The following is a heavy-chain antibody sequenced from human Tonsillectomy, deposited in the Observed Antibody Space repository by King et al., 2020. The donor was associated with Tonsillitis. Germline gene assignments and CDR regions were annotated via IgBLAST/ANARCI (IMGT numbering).Heavy chain of an antibody. CDR1: GFTFSNYA. V-gene: IGHV3-64D*06. CDR2: ISSNGGTT. D-gene: IGHD3-9*01. Sequence: VQLVESGGGLVQPGGSLRLSCSASGFTFSNYAMHWVRQAPGKGLEYVSAISSNGGTTYYAESVKGRFTISRDNYKNTLYLQMNSLRTDDTAVYYCVKGRTNYYILPGYSFDFDYWGQGTLVTVSS. CDR3: VKGRTNYYILPGYSFDFDY. J-gene: IGHJ4*02.